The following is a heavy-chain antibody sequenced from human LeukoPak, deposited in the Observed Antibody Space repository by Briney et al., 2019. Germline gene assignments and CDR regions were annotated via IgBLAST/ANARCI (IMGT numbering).Heavy chain of an antibody. D-gene: IGHD6-19*01. CDR2: INHSGST. J-gene: IGHJ6*02. CDR1: GGSFSGYY. V-gene: IGHV4-34*01. CDR3: ARESGSSGWYYYYYGMDV. Sequence: SETLSLTCAVYGGSFSGYYWSWIRQPPGKGLEWIGEINHSGSTNYNPSLKSRVTISVDTSKNQFSLKLSSVTAADTAVYYCARESGSSGWYYYYYGMDVWGQGTTVTVSS.